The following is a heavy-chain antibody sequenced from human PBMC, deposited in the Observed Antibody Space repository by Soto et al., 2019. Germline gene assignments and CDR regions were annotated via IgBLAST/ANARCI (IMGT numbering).Heavy chain of an antibody. CDR3: AREEGASWPFDY. CDR1: GFTFSSYS. J-gene: IGHJ4*02. V-gene: IGHV3-21*01. CDR2: ISSSSSYI. Sequence: EVQLVESGGGLVKPGGSLRLSCAASGFTFSSYSMNWVRQAPGQGLEWVSSISSSSSYIYYADSVKGRFTISRDNAKNSLYLQMNSLRAEDTAVYYGAREEGASWPFDYWGQGTLVTVSS. D-gene: IGHD2-2*01.